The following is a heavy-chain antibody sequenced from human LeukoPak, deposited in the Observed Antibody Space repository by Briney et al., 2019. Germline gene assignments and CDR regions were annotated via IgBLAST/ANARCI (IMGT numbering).Heavy chain of an antibody. V-gene: IGHV4-61*01. J-gene: IGHJ3*02. CDR3: ARDPPIFGDPDGFGI. Sequence: SETLSLTCTVSGGSISSSSYYWGWIRQPPGKGLEWIGYIYYSGSTNYNPSLKSRVTISVDTSKNQFSLKLSSVTAADTAVYYCARDPPIFGDPDGFGIWGQGAMV. CDR2: IYYSGST. CDR1: GGSISSSSYY. D-gene: IGHD3-10*01.